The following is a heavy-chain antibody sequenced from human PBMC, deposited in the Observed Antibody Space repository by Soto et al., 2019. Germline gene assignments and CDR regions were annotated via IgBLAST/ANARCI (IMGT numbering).Heavy chain of an antibody. J-gene: IGHJ6*02. CDR2: VIPIFGTP. D-gene: IGHD2-15*01. Sequence: QVQLVQSGAEVKKPGSSVKVSCKAPGGTFSTYAISWVRQAPGQGLEWMGGVIPIFGTPKYAQKFQGRVTITADESTSTCYMELRSLRSEDTAVYYCARSQGGSSSLDIYYYYYYGMDVWGQGNTVTVSS. V-gene: IGHV1-69*01. CDR3: ARSQGGSSSLDIYYYYYYGMDV. CDR1: GGTFSTYA.